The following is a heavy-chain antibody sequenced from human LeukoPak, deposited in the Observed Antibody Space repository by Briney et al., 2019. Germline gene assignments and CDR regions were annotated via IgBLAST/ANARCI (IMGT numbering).Heavy chain of an antibody. CDR3: ARGGYSGYDFDY. CDR2: ISSSSSYI. J-gene: IGHJ4*02. V-gene: IGHV3-21*01. CDR1: GFTFSSYG. D-gene: IGHD5-12*01. Sequence: GRSLRLSCAASGFTFSSYGMHWVRQAPGKGLEWVSSISSSSSYIYYADSVKGRFTISRDNAKNSLYLQMNSLRAEDTAVYYCARGGYSGYDFDYWGQGTLVTVSS.